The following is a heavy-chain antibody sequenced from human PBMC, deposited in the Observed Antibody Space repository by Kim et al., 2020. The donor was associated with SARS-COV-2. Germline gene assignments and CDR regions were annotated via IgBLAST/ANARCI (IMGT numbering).Heavy chain of an antibody. J-gene: IGHJ3*02. CDR3: TRSPNWGQAFDI. V-gene: IGHV3-74*01. D-gene: IGHD7-27*01. Sequence: YADSVKGRFTISGDNAKNTLYLQMNSLRVEDTAVYYCTRSPNWGQAFDIWGQGTMIIVSS.